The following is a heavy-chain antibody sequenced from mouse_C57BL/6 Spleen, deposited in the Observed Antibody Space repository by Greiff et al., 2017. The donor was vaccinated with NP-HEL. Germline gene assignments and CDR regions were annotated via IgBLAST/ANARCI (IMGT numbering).Heavy chain of an antibody. Sequence: EVQLQQSGAELVRPGASVKLSCTASGFNFTDDYMHWVKQRPEQGLEWIGWIDPENGDTEYAPKFQGKATITADTSSNTAYLQLSSLTSEDTAVYYCTTHHDDSSSLFAYWGQGTLVTVSA. V-gene: IGHV14-4*01. CDR3: TTHHDDSSSLFAY. D-gene: IGHD1-1*01. CDR1: GFNFTDDY. CDR2: IDPENGDT. J-gene: IGHJ3*01.